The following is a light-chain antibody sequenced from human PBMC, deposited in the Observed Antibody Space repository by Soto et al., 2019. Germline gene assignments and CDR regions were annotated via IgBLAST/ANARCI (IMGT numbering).Light chain of an antibody. Sequence: EIVLTQSPGTLSLSPGERATLSCRASQSVSTTFLVWYQQRPGQAPRLLVYDASTRATAIPARFSGSGSGTEFTLTINTLQPEDFAVYYCQQYYQWPSYTFGQGTKVDIK. J-gene: IGKJ2*01. CDR1: QSVSTT. CDR2: DAS. CDR3: QQYYQWPSYT. V-gene: IGKV3-15*01.